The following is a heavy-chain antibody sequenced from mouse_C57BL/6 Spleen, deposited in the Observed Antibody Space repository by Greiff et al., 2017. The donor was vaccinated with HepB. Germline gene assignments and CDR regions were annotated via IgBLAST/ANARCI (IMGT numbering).Heavy chain of an antibody. Sequence: EVQRVESGPELVKPGASVKISCKASGYSFTGYYMHWVKQSHGNILDWIGYIYPYNGVSSYNQKFKGKATLTVDKSSSTAYMELRSLTSEDSAVYYCARSGVYGNYPYYAMDYWGQGTSVTVSS. J-gene: IGHJ4*01. CDR1: GYSFTGYY. V-gene: IGHV1-31*01. CDR3: ARSGVYGNYPYYAMDY. CDR2: IYPYNGVS. D-gene: IGHD2-1*01.